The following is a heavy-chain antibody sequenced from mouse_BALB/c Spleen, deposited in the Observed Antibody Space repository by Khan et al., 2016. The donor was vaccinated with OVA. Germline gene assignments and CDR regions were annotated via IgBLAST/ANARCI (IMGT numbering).Heavy chain of an antibody. CDR1: GYTFTDYY. Sequence: QVQLKQSGAELARPGASVKLSCKASGYTFTDYYINWMRQRTGQGLEWIGEIYPGSDNTYYNEKFKGKATLTADKSSSTPYMQLSSLTSEDSAVFFCSREWAACFPYWGQGTLVTVSA. J-gene: IGHJ3*01. CDR2: IYPGSDNT. CDR3: SREWAACFPY. V-gene: IGHV1-77*01.